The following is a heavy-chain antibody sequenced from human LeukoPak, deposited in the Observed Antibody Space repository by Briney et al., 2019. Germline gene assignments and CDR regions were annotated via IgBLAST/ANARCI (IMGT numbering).Heavy chain of an antibody. D-gene: IGHD4-17*01. CDR2: IYPGDSDT. V-gene: IGHV5-51*01. Sequence: GESLKIPCKGSGYSFTSYWIAWVRKLPGKGLEWMGIIYPGDSDTRYSPSFQGQVTISADKSISTACLQCSSVKPSDSAIYYCARGYDYADYWGQGTLVTVSS. CDR1: GYSFTSYW. CDR3: ARGYDYADY. J-gene: IGHJ4*02.